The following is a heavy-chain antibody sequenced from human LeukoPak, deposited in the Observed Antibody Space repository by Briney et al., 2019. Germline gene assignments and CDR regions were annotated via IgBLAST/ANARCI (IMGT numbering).Heavy chain of an antibody. Sequence: PGGSLRLSCAAPGFTLTDTWISWLRQAPGQGLEWIGLIKRKSDGGTTQYGPPMEGRLTISRDDSKATLYLQIDSVNPEDPAVYYCATGSRGDLWGQGTLVTVSS. CDR1: GFTLTDTW. J-gene: IGHJ4*02. CDR3: ATGSRGDL. CDR2: IKRKSDGGTT. D-gene: IGHD3-22*01. V-gene: IGHV3-15*05.